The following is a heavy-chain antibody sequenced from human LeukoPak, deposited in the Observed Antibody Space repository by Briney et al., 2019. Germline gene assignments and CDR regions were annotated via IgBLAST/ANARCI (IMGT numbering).Heavy chain of an antibody. Sequence: GRSLRLSCAASGFTFSSYAMRWVRQAPGKGLEWVAVISYDGSNKYYADSVKGRFTISRDNSKNTLYLQMNSLRAEDTAVYYCARDLGAVEQWLVLDYWGQGTLVTVSS. CDR2: ISYDGSNK. V-gene: IGHV3-30-3*01. J-gene: IGHJ4*02. CDR3: ARDLGAVEQWLVLDY. CDR1: GFTFSSYA. D-gene: IGHD6-19*01.